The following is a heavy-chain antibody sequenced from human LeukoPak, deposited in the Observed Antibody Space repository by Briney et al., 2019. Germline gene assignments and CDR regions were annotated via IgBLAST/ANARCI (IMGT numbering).Heavy chain of an antibody. V-gene: IGHV4-34*01. D-gene: IGHD5-12*01. CDR1: GGSFSGYY. CDR3: ARKRGYSGYDFDY. Sequence: PSETLSLTCAAYGGSFSGYYWSWIRQPPGKGLEWIGEINHSGSTNYNPSLKSRVTISVDTSKNKFSLKLSSVTAADTAVYYCARKRGYSGYDFDYWGQGTLVTVSS. J-gene: IGHJ4*02. CDR2: INHSGST.